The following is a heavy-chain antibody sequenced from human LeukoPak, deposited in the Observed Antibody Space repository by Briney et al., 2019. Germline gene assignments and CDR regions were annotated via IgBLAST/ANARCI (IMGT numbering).Heavy chain of an antibody. D-gene: IGHD4-17*01. CDR3: ASQTTVKYYFDY. CDR1: GFTVSTNY. V-gene: IGHV3-53*01. CDR2: IYSGGST. J-gene: IGHJ4*02. Sequence: PGGSLRLSCAASGFTVSTNYMSWVRQAPGKGLEWVSVIYSGGSTYYADSVKGRFTISRDNSQNTLYLHINSLTAEDTAVYYCASQTTVKYYFDYWGQGTLVTVSS.